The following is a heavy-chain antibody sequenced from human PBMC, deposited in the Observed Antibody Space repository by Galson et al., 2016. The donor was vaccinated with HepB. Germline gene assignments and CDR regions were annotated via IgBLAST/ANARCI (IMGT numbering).Heavy chain of an antibody. Sequence: SLRLSCAASGFTFSDYYMSWIRQAPGKGLEWVSYISSSGRTVFYADSVKGRFTNSRDNAKKSLYLQMNTLRAEDTAVYYCARYLSGAAFWGQGTLVTVSS. CDR3: ARYLSGAAF. V-gene: IGHV3-11*01. J-gene: IGHJ4*02. D-gene: IGHD7-27*01. CDR1: GFTFSDYY. CDR2: ISSSGRTV.